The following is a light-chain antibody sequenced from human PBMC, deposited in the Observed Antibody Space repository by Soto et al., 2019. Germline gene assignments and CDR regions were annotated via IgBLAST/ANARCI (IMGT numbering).Light chain of an antibody. V-gene: IGKV1-39*01. J-gene: IGKJ3*01. CDR2: GTS. CDR3: HQRSNWIFA. CDR1: QSISKY. Sequence: DIQMTQSPSSLSASVGDRVTLTCRASQSISKYLNWYQVKSGKGPKLLIYGTSTLQSGVPSRFSGSGSGTHFTLTISNLQPEDFAVYYCHQRSNWIFAFGPGTKVDL.